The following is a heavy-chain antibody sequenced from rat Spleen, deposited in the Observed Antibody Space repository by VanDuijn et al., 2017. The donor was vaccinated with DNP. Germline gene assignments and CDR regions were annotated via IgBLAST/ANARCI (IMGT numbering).Heavy chain of an antibody. D-gene: IGHD1-11*01. V-gene: IGHV3-3*01. Sequence: EVQLQESGPGLVKPSQSLSLTCSVTGYSITSSYRWNWIRKFPGNKLEWMGYINYSGNTASNPSLRSRISITRDTSKNQFFLQLNSVTTEDTATYYCARGLNYGGYIYSWYFDFWGPGTMVTVSS. CDR1: GYSITSSYR. J-gene: IGHJ1*01. CDR3: ARGLNYGGYIYSWYFDF. CDR2: INYSGNT.